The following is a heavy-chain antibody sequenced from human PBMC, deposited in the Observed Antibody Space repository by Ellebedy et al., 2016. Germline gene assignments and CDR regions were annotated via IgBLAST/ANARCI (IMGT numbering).Heavy chain of an antibody. V-gene: IGHV4-59*01. J-gene: IGHJ3*01. CDR3: TKWNGDWYAFEV. CDR1: GGSINSYY. Sequence: SETLSLTCTVSGGSINSYYWSWIRQPPGKGLEWIGYSHSSGTTNYNPSLTSRVTVSVDTSKSQVSLRLASVTAADTAVYYCTKWNGDWYAFEVWGQGTMVTVSS. D-gene: IGHD1-1*01. CDR2: SHSSGTT.